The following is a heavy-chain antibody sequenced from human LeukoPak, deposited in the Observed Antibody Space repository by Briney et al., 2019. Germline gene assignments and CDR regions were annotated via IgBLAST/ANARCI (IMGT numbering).Heavy chain of an antibody. CDR2: IYASENS. CDR3: ARDYDVLTAYPPTQLFDP. V-gene: IGHV4-4*07. CDR1: GGSVSSYY. Sequence: SETLSLTCTVSGGSVSSYYWTWIRQPAGKGLEWIGRIYASENSNFNPSLKSRVTMSVDTSKNQFSLKLNSVTAADTAVYYCARDYDVLTAYPPTQLFDPWGQGTLVTVSS. J-gene: IGHJ5*02. D-gene: IGHD3-9*01.